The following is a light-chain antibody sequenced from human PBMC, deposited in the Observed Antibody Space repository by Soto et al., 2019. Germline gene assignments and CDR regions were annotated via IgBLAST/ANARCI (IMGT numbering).Light chain of an antibody. V-gene: IGKV1-5*03. CDR1: QSISSW. J-gene: IGKJ1*01. CDR3: QQYNSYSTWT. Sequence: DIPMTQSPSTLSASVGDRVTITCRASQSISSWLAWYQQKPGKAPKLLIYKASSLESGVPSRFSGSGSGTEFTLTISSLQPDDFATYYCQQYNSYSTWTFGQGTKVDNK. CDR2: KAS.